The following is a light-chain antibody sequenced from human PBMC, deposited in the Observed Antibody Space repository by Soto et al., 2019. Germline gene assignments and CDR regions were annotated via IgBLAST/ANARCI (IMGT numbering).Light chain of an antibody. CDR2: AAS. Sequence: DIQMTQSPSTLSASVGDRVTITCRASQSINNYLSWYQQKSGKAPGRLIFAASTLDSGVPSRFSGSGSGTEFTLTISSLQPDDFGTYYCQQYNSYSRTFGEGTKVDIK. CDR3: QQYNSYSRT. CDR1: QSINNY. V-gene: IGKV1-5*01. J-gene: IGKJ1*01.